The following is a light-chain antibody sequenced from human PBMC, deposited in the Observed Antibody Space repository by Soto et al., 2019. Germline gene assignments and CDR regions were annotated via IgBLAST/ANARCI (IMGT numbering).Light chain of an antibody. V-gene: IGKV2-28*01. CDR2: LGS. J-gene: IGKJ2*01. CDR3: MQALQTPRT. Sequence: DIVMTQSPLSLPVTPVDPASNSCRSSQSLLHSNGYNYLAWYLQKPGQSPQLLIYLGSNRASGVPDRSSGSASGKDFTLKISRVEAEDVGVYYCMQALQTPRTFGQGTKVEIK. CDR1: QSLLHSNGYNY.